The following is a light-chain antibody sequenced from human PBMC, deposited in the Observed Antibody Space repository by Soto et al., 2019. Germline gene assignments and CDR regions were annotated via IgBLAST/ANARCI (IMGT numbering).Light chain of an antibody. CDR2: GAS. CDR3: QQYGNSPPGT. V-gene: IGKV3-20*01. Sequence: IVMTQSPATLSFSPGEIAALSFRAVQSVANSHVAWYQQRRGLPPRLLIYGASNRATGIPDRFSGSGSGADFTLTISRLEPEDFAVYFCQQYGNSPPGTFGQGTRLEIK. CDR1: QSVANSH. J-gene: IGKJ5*01.